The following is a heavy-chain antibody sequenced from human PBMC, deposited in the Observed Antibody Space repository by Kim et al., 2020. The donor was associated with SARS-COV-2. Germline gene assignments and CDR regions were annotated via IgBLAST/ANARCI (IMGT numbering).Heavy chain of an antibody. V-gene: IGHV3-23*01. D-gene: IGHD3-22*01. CDR1: GFTFSNFA. Sequence: GGSLRLSCAASGFTFSNFAMSWVRQAPGKGLEWVPLIIGNGGSTYCADSVKGRFTISRDNSKNTLYLQMNSLRAEDTAVYYCAKRDSSGHHYFHYWGQGTLVAVSS. CDR2: IIGNGGST. J-gene: IGHJ4*02. CDR3: AKRDSSGHHYFHY.